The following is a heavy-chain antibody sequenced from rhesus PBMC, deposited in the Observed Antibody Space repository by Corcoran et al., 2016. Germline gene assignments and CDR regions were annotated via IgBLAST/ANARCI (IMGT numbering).Heavy chain of an antibody. J-gene: IGHJ6*01. V-gene: IGHV4-127*01. CDR1: GSSIISGYG. D-gene: IGHD1-26*01. CDR3: ASGLNYGAPNYGLDS. Sequence: QVQLQESGPGLVKPSETLSLTCAVSGSSIISGYGWTWIRQPPGQGLEWIGYVGGYYNPSLKSRVTISKDTSKNQFSLKLTSVTAADTAVYYCASGLNYGAPNYGLDSWGQGVVVTVSS. CDR2: VGG.